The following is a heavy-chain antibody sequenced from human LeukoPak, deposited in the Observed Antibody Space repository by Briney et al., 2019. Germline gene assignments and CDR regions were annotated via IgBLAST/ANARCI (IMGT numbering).Heavy chain of an antibody. V-gene: IGHV3-20*04. CDR3: VRGRHTFIAVDYFDY. Sequence: SGGSLRLSCAASGFTFDDYGMSWVRQVPGKGLELVSGINWNGGSTGYADSVKGRFTISRDNAKNSLYLQMNSLRAEDSALYYCVRGRHTFIAVDYFDYWGQGTLVTVSS. J-gene: IGHJ4*02. CDR1: GFTFDDYG. D-gene: IGHD6-19*01. CDR2: INWNGGST.